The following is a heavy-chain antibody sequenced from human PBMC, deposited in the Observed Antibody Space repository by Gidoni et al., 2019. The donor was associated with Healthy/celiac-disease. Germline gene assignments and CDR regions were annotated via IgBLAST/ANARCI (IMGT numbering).Heavy chain of an antibody. J-gene: IGHJ6*02. Sequence: LVESGGGLIQPGGSLRLSCAASGFTVSSNYMSWVRQAPGKGLEWVSVIYSGGSTYYADSVKGRFTISRDNSKNPLYLQMNSLRAEDTAVYYCARDSSSSKYYYYGMDVWGQGTTVTVSS. D-gene: IGHD6-13*01. CDR3: ARDSSSSKYYYYGMDV. CDR1: GFTVSSNY. V-gene: IGHV3-53*01. CDR2: IYSGGST.